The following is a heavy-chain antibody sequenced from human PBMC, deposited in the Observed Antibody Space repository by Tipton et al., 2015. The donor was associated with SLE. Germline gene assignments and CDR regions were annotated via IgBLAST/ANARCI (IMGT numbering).Heavy chain of an antibody. CDR2: IDPSDSYT. D-gene: IGHD4-23*01. V-gene: IGHV5-10-1*01. CDR3: ARHGSTTVVTSPYNWFDP. J-gene: IGHJ5*02. Sequence: VQLVQSGAEVKKPGESLRISCKGSGYSFTSYWISWVRQMPGKGLEWMGRIDPSDSYTNYSPSFQGHVTISADKSISTAYLQWSSLKASDTAMYYCARHGSTTVVTSPYNWFDPWGQGTLVTVSS. CDR1: GYSFTSYW.